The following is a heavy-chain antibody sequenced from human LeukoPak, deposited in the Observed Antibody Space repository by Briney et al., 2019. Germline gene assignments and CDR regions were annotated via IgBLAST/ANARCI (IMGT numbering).Heavy chain of an antibody. V-gene: IGHV3-23*01. D-gene: IGHD3-22*01. J-gene: IGHJ3*02. CDR3: AKGITMIVVVDAFDI. CDR2: ISGSGDST. CDR1: GFTFSRYA. Sequence: GGSLRLSCAASGFTFSRYAMSWVRQAPGKGLEWVSAISGSGDSTYYADSVKGRFTISRDNSKNTLYLQMNSLRAEDTAVYYCAKGITMIVVVDAFDIWGQGTMVTVSS.